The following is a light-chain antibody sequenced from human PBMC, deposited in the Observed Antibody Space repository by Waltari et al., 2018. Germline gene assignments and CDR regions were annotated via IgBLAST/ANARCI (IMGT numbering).Light chain of an antibody. V-gene: IGKV3D-15*01. J-gene: IGKJ2*01. Sequence: EIVMMQSPATLSVSPGETVTLSCRASQGVGVKLAWYQQKDGQPPRLVIYGPSTRASGIPPRFSGSGFGTEFTLTISSLQSEDFAVYYCHQYNDWPPNYTFGQGTRLEIK. CDR2: GPS. CDR1: QGVGVK. CDR3: HQYNDWPPNYT.